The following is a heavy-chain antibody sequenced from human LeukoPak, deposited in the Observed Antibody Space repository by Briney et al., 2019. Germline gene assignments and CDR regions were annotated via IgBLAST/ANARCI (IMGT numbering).Heavy chain of an antibody. CDR3: VSVRLGESYPVYYMDV. CDR1: GFTFSSYG. CDR2: IRYDGSNK. V-gene: IGHV3-30*02. Sequence: GGSLRLSCAASGFTFSSYGMHWVRQAPGKGLEWVAFIRYDGSNKYYADSVKGRFTISRDNSKNTLYLQMNSLRAEDTAVYYCVSVRLGESYPVYYMDVWGKGTTVTVSS. D-gene: IGHD3-10*01. J-gene: IGHJ6*03.